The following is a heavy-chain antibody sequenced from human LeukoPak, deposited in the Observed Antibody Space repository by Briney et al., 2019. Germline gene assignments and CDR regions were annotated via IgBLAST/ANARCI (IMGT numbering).Heavy chain of an antibody. Sequence: PSETLSLTCTVSGGSVSSSSYYWGWIRQPPGKGLEWMGSIYYSGSTYYNPSLKSRVTISVDTSKNQFSLKLSSVTAADTAVYYCASYNGRRDGYNFGYWGQGTLVTVSS. V-gene: IGHV4-39*01. D-gene: IGHD5-24*01. CDR3: ASYNGRRDGYNFGY. J-gene: IGHJ4*02. CDR1: GGSVSSSSYY. CDR2: IYYSGST.